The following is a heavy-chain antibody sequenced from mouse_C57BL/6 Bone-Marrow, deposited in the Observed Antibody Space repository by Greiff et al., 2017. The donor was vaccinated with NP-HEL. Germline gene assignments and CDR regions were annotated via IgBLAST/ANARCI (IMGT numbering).Heavy chain of an antibody. V-gene: IGHV14-4*01. CDR2: IDPENGDT. Sequence: EVQLQQSGAELVRPGASVKLSCTASGFNIKDDYMHWVKQRHEQGLEWIGWIDPENGDTEYASKFQGKATITADTSSNTAYLQLSSLTSEDTAVYYCTTTVDYFDYWGQGTTLTVSS. J-gene: IGHJ2*01. CDR3: TTTVDYFDY. D-gene: IGHD1-1*01. CDR1: GFNIKDDY.